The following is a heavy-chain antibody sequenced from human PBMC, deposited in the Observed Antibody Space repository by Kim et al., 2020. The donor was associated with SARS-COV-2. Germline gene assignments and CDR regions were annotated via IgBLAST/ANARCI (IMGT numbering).Heavy chain of an antibody. D-gene: IGHD3-10*01. CDR3: ARQVKEYYYGSGRYRYYGMDV. J-gene: IGHJ6*02. V-gene: IGHV4-39*01. CDR2: IYYSGST. Sequence: SETLSLTCTVSGGSISSSSYYWGWIRQPPGKGLEWIGSIYYSGSTYYNPSLKSRVTISVDTSKNQFSLKLSSVTAADTAVYYCARQVKEYYYGSGRYRYYGMDVWGQGTTVTVSS. CDR1: GGSISSSSYY.